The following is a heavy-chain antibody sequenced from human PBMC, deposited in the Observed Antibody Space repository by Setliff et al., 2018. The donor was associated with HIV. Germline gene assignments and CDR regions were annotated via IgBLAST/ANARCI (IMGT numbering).Heavy chain of an antibody. CDR2: ISAYNGNT. V-gene: IGHV1-18*01. Sequence: ASVKVSCKASGYSFTSYGISWVRQAPGQGLEWMGWISAYNGNTNYAQKLQGRVTMTTDTSSSTAYMEPRSLRSDDTAVYYCARHYSSSWYPYFQHWGQGTLVTVSS. J-gene: IGHJ1*01. CDR1: GYSFTSYG. CDR3: ARHYSSSWYPYFQH. D-gene: IGHD6-13*01.